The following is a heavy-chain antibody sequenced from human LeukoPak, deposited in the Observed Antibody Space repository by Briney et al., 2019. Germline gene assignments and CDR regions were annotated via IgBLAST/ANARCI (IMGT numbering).Heavy chain of an antibody. CDR1: DVSFNNYY. Sequence: PSETLSLTCAVYDVSFNNYYWSWLRQPPGKGLEWIGEISHSGSTNYNPSLKSRVTVSLDTSKNQFSLKLGSVTAADTAVYYCARGFSHWGQGTLVTVSS. V-gene: IGHV4-34*01. CDR3: ARGFSH. J-gene: IGHJ4*02. CDR2: ISHSGST.